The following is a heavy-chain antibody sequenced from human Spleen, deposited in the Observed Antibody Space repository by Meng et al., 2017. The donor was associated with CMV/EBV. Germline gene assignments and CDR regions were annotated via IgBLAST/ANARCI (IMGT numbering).Heavy chain of an antibody. CDR2: INPNSGGT. CDR1: FTGYY. V-gene: IGHV1-2*02. Sequence: FTGYYMHWVRQAPGQGLEWMGWINPNSGGTNYAQKFQGRVTMTRDTSISTAYMELSRLRSDDTAVYYCARDTLPMWGTVGATMYFGYWGQGTLVTVSS. J-gene: IGHJ4*02. CDR3: ARDTLPMWGTVGATMYFGY. D-gene: IGHD1-26*01.